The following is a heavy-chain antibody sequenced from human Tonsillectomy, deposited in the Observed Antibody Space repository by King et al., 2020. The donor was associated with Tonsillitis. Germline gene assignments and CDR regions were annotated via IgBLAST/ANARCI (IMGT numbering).Heavy chain of an antibody. CDR1: GGSLSSYY. CDR2: IFYSGST. D-gene: IGHD6-19*01. CDR3: ARALSRVAGYFDS. Sequence: VQLQESGPGLVKPSETLSLTCTVSGGSLSSYYWSWIRQPPGKGLEWIGYIFYSGSTSHNSPLKSRLTMSVDTSKNQFSLTVTSVTAADTAVYYCARALSRVAGYFDSWGQGTLVTVSS. J-gene: IGHJ4*02. V-gene: IGHV4-59*01.